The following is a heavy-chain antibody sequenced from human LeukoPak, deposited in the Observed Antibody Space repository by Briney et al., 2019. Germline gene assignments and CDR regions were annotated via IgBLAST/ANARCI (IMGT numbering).Heavy chain of an antibody. J-gene: IGHJ6*03. D-gene: IGHD5-18*01. CDR2: INPNSGGT. CDR1: GYTFTGYY. Sequence: ASVKVSCKASGYTFTGYYMHWVRQAPGQGLEWMGWINPNSGGTNYAQKFQGRVTMTRDTSISTAYMELSSLRSEDTAVYYCARGSDTARDDYYYYYMDVWGKGTTVTISS. CDR3: ARGSDTARDDYYYYYMDV. V-gene: IGHV1-2*02.